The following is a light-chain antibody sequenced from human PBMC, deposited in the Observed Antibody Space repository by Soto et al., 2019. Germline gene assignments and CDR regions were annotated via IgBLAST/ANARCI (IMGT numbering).Light chain of an antibody. CDR2: GAS. CDR1: QSVSSSF. V-gene: IGKV3-20*01. Sequence: EIVLTQSPGTLSLSPGERATLSCGASQSVSSSFLAWYQHKPGQAPRLLIYGASSRATGIPDRFSGSGSGTDFTLTISRLEPEDFAVYYCQQYASSRTFGQGTKVDIK. J-gene: IGKJ1*01. CDR3: QQYASSRT.